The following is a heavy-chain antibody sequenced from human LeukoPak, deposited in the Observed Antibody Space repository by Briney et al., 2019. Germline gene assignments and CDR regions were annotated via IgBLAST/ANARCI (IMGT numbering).Heavy chain of an antibody. D-gene: IGHD2-15*01. CDR1: GFTFSSYG. CDR2: IWYDGSNK. J-gene: IGHJ4*02. V-gene: IGHV3-33*01. Sequence: PGGSLRLSCAASGFTFSSYGMHWVRQAPGKGLEWVAVIWYDGSNKYYADSVKGRFTISRDNSKNTLYLQMNSLRAEDTAVYYCARDQEGTPRYYFDYWGQGTLVTVSS. CDR3: ARDQEGTPRYYFDY.